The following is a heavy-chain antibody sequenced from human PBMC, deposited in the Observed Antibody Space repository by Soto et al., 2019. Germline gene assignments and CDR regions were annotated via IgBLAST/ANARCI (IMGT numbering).Heavy chain of an antibody. CDR2: ISSSSSTI. D-gene: IGHD4-17*01. Sequence: EVQLVESGGGLVQPGGSLRLSCAASGFTFSSYSMNWVRQAPGKGLEWVSYISSSSSTIYYADSVKGRFTISRDNAKNSLYLQINSLRAEDTAVYYCAAPTTVTTRYFDYWGQGTLVTVSS. J-gene: IGHJ4*02. V-gene: IGHV3-48*01. CDR1: GFTFSSYS. CDR3: AAPTTVTTRYFDY.